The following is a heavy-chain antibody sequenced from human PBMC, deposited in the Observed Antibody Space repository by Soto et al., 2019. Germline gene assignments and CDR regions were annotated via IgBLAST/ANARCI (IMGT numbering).Heavy chain of an antibody. CDR2: IIPIFGTA. J-gene: IGHJ3*02. CDR3: ARDYCGGDCLAFDI. CDR1: GGTFSSYS. D-gene: IGHD2-21*02. V-gene: IGHV1-69*06. Sequence: ASVNLSCKASGGTFSSYSISWVRQAPGQGLEWMGGIIPIFGTANYAQKFQGRVTITADKSTSTAYMELSSLRSEDTAVYYCARDYCGGDCLAFDIWGQGTMVTVSS.